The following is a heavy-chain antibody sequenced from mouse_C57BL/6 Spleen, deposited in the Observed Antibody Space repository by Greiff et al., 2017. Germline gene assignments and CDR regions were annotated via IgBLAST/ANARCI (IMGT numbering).Heavy chain of an antibody. CDR1: GYSFTDYN. V-gene: IGHV1-39*01. Sequence: EVQVVESGPELVKPGASVKISCKASGYSFTDYNMNWVKQSNGKSLEWIGVINPNYGTTSYNQKFKGKATLTVDQSSSTAYMQLNSLTSEDSAVYYCARSGTYYGNSYAMDYWGQGTSVTVSS. CDR3: ARSGTYYGNSYAMDY. D-gene: IGHD2-10*01. J-gene: IGHJ4*01. CDR2: INPNYGTT.